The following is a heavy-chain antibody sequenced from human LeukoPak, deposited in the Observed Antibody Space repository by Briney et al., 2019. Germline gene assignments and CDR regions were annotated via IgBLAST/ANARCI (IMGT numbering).Heavy chain of an antibody. CDR2: ISYDGSNK. V-gene: IGHV3-30-3*01. D-gene: IGHD6-19*01. CDR1: GFTFSSYA. J-gene: IGHJ4*02. CDR3: ARGGGSGWYGNYFDY. Sequence: PGGSLRLSCAASGFTFSSYAMHWVRQAPGKGLEWVAVISYDGSNKYYADSVKGRFTISRDNSKNTLYLQMNSLRAEDTAVYYCARGGGSGWYGNYFDYWGQGTLVTVSS.